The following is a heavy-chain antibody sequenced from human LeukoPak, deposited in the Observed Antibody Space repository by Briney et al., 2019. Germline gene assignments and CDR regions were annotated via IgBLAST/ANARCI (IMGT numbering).Heavy chain of an antibody. D-gene: IGHD3-3*01. CDR3: ARTIRDDFWSGYYEDYYYYMDV. V-gene: IGHV3-23*01. CDR2: ISGGGDST. J-gene: IGHJ6*03. CDR1: GFTFSSYA. Sequence: GALRLSCAASGFTFSSYAMNWVRQAPGKGLEWVSAISGGGDSTYYADSVKGRFTISRDNAKNTLYLQMNSLRAEDTAVYYCARTIRDDFWSGYYEDYYYYMDVWGKGTTVTVSS.